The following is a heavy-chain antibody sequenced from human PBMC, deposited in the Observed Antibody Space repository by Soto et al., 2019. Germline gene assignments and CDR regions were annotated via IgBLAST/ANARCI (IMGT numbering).Heavy chain of an antibody. CDR1: GFTFDDYA. D-gene: IGHD3-3*01. CDR3: AKGMNPDFWSGYYYYYGMDV. J-gene: IGHJ6*02. V-gene: IGHV3-9*01. Sequence: PGGSLRLSCAASGFTFDDYAMHWVRQAPGKGLEWVSGISWNSGSIGYADSVKGRFTISRDNAKNSLYLQMNSLRAEDTALYYCAKGMNPDFWSGYYYYYGMDVWGQGTTVTVSS. CDR2: ISWNSGSI.